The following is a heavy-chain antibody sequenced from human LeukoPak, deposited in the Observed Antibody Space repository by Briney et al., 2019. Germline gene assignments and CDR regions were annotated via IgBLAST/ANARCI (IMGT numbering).Heavy chain of an antibody. D-gene: IGHD6-13*01. Sequence: ASVKVSCKASGYTFTGYYMHWVRQAPGQGLEWMGWINPNSGGTNYAQKFQGRVTMTRDTSISTAYMELSRLRSDDTAVYYCARGGLGKYSSSWSYYYYGMDVWGQGTTVTVSS. J-gene: IGHJ6*02. V-gene: IGHV1-2*02. CDR3: ARGGLGKYSSSWSYYYYGMDV. CDR2: INPNSGGT. CDR1: GYTFTGYY.